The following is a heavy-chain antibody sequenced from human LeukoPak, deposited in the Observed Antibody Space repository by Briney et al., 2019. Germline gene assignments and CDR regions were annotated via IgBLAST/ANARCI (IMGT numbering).Heavy chain of an antibody. D-gene: IGHD2-15*01. CDR1: GFTFSSCS. CDR2: ISSSSSYI. Sequence: GGSLRLSCAASGFTFSSCSMNWVRQAPGKGLEWVSSISSSSSYIYYADSVKGRFTISRDNAKNSLYLQMNSLRAEDTAVYYCARDLGGPYCSGGSCYEGYWGQGTLVTVSS. CDR3: ARDLGGPYCSGGSCYEGY. V-gene: IGHV3-21*01. J-gene: IGHJ4*02.